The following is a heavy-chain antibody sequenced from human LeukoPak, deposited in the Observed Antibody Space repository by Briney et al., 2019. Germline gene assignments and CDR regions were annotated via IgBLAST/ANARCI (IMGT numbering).Heavy chain of an antibody. V-gene: IGHV1-69*05. D-gene: IGHD3-3*01. CDR1: GGTFSSYA. Sequence: SVKVSCKASGGTFSSYAISWVRQAPGQGLEWMGGIIPIFGTANYAQKFQGRVTITTDESTSTAYMELSSLRSEDTAVYYCARDQGVTIFGVVTLMAYWGQGTLVTVSS. J-gene: IGHJ4*02. CDR3: ARDQGVTIFGVVTLMAY. CDR2: IIPIFGTA.